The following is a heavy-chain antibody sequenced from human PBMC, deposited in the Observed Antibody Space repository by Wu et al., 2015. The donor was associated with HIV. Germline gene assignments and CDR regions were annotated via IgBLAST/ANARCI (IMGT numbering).Heavy chain of an antibody. V-gene: IGHV1-69*13. CDR2: IIPIFGTA. CDR1: GGTFSSYA. J-gene: IGHJ3*02. Sequence: QVQLVQSGAEVKKPGSSVKVSCKASGGTFSSYAISWVRQAPGQGLEWMGRIIPIFGTANYAQKFQGRVTITADESTSTAYMELSSLRSEDTAVYYCARGDNYYDSSGYNDAFDIWGQGTMVTSLQ. CDR3: ARGDNYYDSSGYNDAFDI. D-gene: IGHD3-22*01.